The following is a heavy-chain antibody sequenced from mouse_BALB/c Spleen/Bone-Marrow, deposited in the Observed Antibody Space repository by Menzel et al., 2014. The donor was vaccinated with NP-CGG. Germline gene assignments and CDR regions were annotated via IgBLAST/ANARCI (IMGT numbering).Heavy chain of an antibody. J-gene: IGHJ4*01. V-gene: IGHV5-6*01. D-gene: IGHD4-1*01. CDR1: GFTFSSYG. CDR2: ISSGGIYT. CDR3: TRRTGTGYYAMDY. Sequence: VQLKESGGDLVKPGGSLKLSCAASGFTFSSYGMSWVRQTPDKRLEWVATISSGGIYTYYPDSVKGRFTISRDNAKNTLYLQMSSLKSEDTAMYYCTRRTGTGYYAMDYWGQGTSVPVSS.